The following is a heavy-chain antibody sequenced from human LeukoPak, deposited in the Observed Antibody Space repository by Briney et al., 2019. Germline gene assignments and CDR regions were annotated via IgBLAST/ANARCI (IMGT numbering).Heavy chain of an antibody. V-gene: IGHV3-23*01. J-gene: IGHJ4*02. D-gene: IGHD3-22*01. CDR2: ISGSGGST. CDR1: GFTFSSYA. CDR3: AKDRFFYYDSSGTLAN. Sequence: GGSLRLSCAASGFTFSSYAMSWVRQAPGKGLEWVSAISGSGGSTYYADSVKGRFTISRDNSKNTLYLQIKSLRGEDTAVYYCAKDRFFYYDSSGTLANWGQGTLVTVYS.